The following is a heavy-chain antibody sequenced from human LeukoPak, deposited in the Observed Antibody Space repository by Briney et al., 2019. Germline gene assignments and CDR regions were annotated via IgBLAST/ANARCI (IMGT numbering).Heavy chain of an antibody. CDR2: ISSSSSYI. V-gene: IGHV3-21*01. CDR3: ARDESPYYYGSGSYPPDY. D-gene: IGHD3-10*01. Sequence: GGSLRLSCAASGFTFSSYSMNWVHQAPGKGLEWVSSISSSSSYIYYADSVKGRFTISRDNAKNSLYLQMNSLRAEDTAVYYCARDESPYYYGSGSYPPDYWGQGTLVTVSS. J-gene: IGHJ4*02. CDR1: GFTFSSYS.